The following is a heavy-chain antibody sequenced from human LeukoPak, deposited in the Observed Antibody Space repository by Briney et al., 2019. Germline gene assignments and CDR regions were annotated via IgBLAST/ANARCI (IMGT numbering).Heavy chain of an antibody. J-gene: IGHJ6*03. V-gene: IGHV1-46*01. CDR1: GYTFTDYY. CDR2: INPSGGST. Sequence: ASVKISCKVSGYTFTDYYMHWVQQAPGKGLEWMGIINPSGGSTSYAQKFQGRVTMTRDTSTSTVYMELSSLRSEDTAVYYCAREGRIYYYYMDVWGKGTTVTVSS. CDR3: AREGRIYYYYMDV. D-gene: IGHD1-1*01.